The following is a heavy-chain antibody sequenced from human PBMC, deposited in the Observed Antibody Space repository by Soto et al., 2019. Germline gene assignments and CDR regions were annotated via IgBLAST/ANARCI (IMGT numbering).Heavy chain of an antibody. V-gene: IGHV3-74*01. CDR2: INSDGSST. D-gene: IGHD6-13*01. CDR3: ARSIAAAYYFDY. J-gene: IGHJ4*02. CDR1: GFTFSSYW. Sequence: GGSLRLSCAASGFTFSSYWMHWVRQAPGKGLVWVSRINSDGSSTSYPDSVKGRCTISRDNAKNTLYLQMNSLRAEDTAVYYCARSIAAAYYFDYWGQGTLVTVSS.